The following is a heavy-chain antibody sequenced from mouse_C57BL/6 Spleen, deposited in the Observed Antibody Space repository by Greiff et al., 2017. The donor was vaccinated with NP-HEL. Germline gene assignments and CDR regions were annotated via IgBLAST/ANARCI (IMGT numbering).Heavy chain of an antibody. J-gene: IGHJ2*01. V-gene: IGHV1-69*01. CDR2: IDPSDSYT. D-gene: IGHD4-1*01. Sequence: QVQLQQPGAELVMPGASVKLSCKASGYTFTSYWMHWVKQRPGQGLEWIGEIDPSDSYTNYNQKFKGKSTLTVDKSSSTAYMQLSSLTSEDSAVYYCARSGRDGRNYFDYWGQGTTLTVSS. CDR1: GYTFTSYW. CDR3: ARSGRDGRNYFDY.